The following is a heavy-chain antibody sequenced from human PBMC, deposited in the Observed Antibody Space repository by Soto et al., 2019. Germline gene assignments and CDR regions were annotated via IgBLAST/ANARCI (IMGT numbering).Heavy chain of an antibody. D-gene: IGHD5-12*01. V-gene: IGHV3-20*04. J-gene: IGHJ6*03. Sequence: EVQLVESGGGVVRPGGSLRLSCVASGFTFDDYGMHWVRQAPGKGLEWVSGINWNGGRTGYPGSMKGRFIISRDNAKNSLSVQMNSLRAEDTALYYCARSGNIVATTNYYMDVWGNGTTVTVSS. CDR2: INWNGGRT. CDR1: GFTFDDYG. CDR3: ARSGNIVATTNYYMDV.